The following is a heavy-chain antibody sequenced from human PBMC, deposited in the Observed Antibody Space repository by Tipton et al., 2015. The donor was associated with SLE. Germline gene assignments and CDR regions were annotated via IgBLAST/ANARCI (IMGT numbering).Heavy chain of an antibody. D-gene: IGHD3-10*01. CDR2: ISGSGYST. J-gene: IGHJ4*02. CDR3: AKRGFGDSFDY. Sequence: GSLRLSCAASGFTFSNYPMSWVRQAPGKGLEWVSAISGSGYSTYYADSVKGRLTISRDNSKNTLYLQMNSLRAEDTAVYYCAKRGFGDSFDYWGQGTLVTVSS. V-gene: IGHV3-23*01. CDR1: GFTFSNYP.